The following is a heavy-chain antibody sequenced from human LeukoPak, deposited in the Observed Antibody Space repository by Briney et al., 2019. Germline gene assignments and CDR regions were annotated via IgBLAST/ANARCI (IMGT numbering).Heavy chain of an antibody. CDR2: IKQDGGEE. D-gene: IGHD3-3*01. J-gene: IGHJ5*02. V-gene: IGHV3-7*01. Sequence: GGSLRLSCAASGFSFSSYWMSWVRQAPGKGLEWVANIKQDGGEEYYVDSVKGRFTISRDNAKNSLDLQMNSLGVEDTAVYYCAGYYLGNYFDPWGQGTLVTVSS. CDR3: AGYYLGNYFDP. CDR1: GFSFSSYW.